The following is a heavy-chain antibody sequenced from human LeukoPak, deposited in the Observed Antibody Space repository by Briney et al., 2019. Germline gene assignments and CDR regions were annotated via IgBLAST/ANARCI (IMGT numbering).Heavy chain of an antibody. J-gene: IGHJ4*02. CDR1: GGSFSGYY. D-gene: IGHD1-1*01. CDR3: SRDRGTWNDDGFDY. V-gene: IGHV4-4*07. CDR2: IYISGST. Sequence: SETLSLTCAVYGGSFSGYYWSWIRQPAGKGLEWIGRIYISGSTNYNPSLKSRVTMSVDTSKNQFSLKLSSVTAADTAVYYCSRDRGTWNDDGFDYWGQGTLVTVSS.